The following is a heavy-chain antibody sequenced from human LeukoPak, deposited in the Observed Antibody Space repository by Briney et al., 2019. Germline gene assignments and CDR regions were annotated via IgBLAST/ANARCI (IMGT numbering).Heavy chain of an antibody. D-gene: IGHD2-2*01. CDR1: GFTVSIYA. J-gene: IGHJ3*02. Sequence: PGGSLRLSCAASGFTVSIYAMDWVRQAQGKGLEWVAVISYDGTNKLYADSVKGRFTISRDNSKNTLYLQMNSLRVEDTAMYYCARDSSTSIFSLNAFDIWGQGTMVTVSS. CDR3: ARDSSTSIFSLNAFDI. V-gene: IGHV3-30*04. CDR2: ISYDGTNK.